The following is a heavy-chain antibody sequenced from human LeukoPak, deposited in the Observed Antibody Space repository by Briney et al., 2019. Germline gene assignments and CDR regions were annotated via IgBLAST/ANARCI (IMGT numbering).Heavy chain of an antibody. CDR2: IYYSGST. Sequence: SETLSLTCTVSGGSISSSSYYWGWIRQPPGKGLEWIGSIYYSGSTYYNPSLKSRVTISVDTSKNQFSLKLSSVTAADTAVYYCARGLTGSGSYYKRGPFDYWGQGTLVTVSS. J-gene: IGHJ4*02. V-gene: IGHV4-39*07. CDR1: GGSISSSSYY. CDR3: ARGLTGSGSYYKRGPFDY. D-gene: IGHD3-10*01.